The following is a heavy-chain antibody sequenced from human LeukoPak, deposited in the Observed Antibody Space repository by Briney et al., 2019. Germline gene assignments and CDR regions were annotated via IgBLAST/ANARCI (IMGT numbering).Heavy chain of an antibody. CDR1: GYTFTSYG. CDR3: ARGRVRYYYDSSGSNAFDI. V-gene: IGHV1-2*02. D-gene: IGHD3-22*01. CDR2: INPNSGGT. J-gene: IGHJ3*02. Sequence: ASVKVPCKASGYTFTSYGISWVRQAPGQGLEWMGWINPNSGGTNYAQKFQGRVTMTRDTSISTAYMELSRLRSDDTAVYYCARGRVRYYYDSSGSNAFDIWGQGTMVTVSS.